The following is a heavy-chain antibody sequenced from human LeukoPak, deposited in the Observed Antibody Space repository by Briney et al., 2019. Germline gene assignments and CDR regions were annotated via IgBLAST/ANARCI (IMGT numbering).Heavy chain of an antibody. Sequence: GGSLRLSCAASGFTVSSNYMSWVRQAPGKGLEWVSVIYSGGSTYYADSVKGRFTISRDNSKNTLYLQMNSLRAEDTAVYYCARDREYYYDSSGVDAFDIWGQGTMVTVSS. CDR3: ARDREYYYDSSGVDAFDI. D-gene: IGHD3-22*01. J-gene: IGHJ3*02. CDR1: GFTVSSNY. V-gene: IGHV3-66*01. CDR2: IYSGGST.